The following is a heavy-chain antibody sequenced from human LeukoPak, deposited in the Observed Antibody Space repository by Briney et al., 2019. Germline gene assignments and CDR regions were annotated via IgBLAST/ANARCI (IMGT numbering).Heavy chain of an antibody. Sequence: GGSVKVSCKASGYTFTGYDINWVRQATGQGLEWMGWMNPNTGDTGYAQKFQGRVTMTRNSSIDTAYMELSGLRSEDTAVYYCTRGSLSGSSRDYWGQGTLLTVSS. CDR3: TRGSLSGSSRDY. CDR2: MNPNTGDT. D-gene: IGHD1-26*01. J-gene: IGHJ4*02. V-gene: IGHV1-8*01. CDR1: GYTFTGYD.